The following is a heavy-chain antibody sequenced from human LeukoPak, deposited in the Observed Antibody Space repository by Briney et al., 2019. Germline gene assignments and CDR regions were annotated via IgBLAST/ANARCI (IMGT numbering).Heavy chain of an antibody. V-gene: IGHV3-23*01. CDR3: AKDESYGDDVDY. D-gene: IGHD4-17*01. Sequence: TGGSVSLFCAPSGCTFSCYAMSLVRQAPGRGLEWVSAISGSGGSTYYAESVKGRSTISRDNSKNTLYLQMNSLRAEDTAVYYCAKDESYGDDVDYWGQGTLVTVSS. J-gene: IGHJ4*02. CDR1: GCTFSCYA. CDR2: ISGSGGST.